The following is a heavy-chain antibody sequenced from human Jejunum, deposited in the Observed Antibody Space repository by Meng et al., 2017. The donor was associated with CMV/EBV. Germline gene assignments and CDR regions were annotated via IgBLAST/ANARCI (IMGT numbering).Heavy chain of an antibody. CDR3: AKDTVPDSRFNFDH. Sequence: GFVFSGYSMTWVRLAPGKGLEWVSIIYGGGSTKIYADSVKGRFTISRDDSKNMLYLQMDSLRVEDTALYFCAKDTVPDSRFNFDHWGRGTLVTVSS. CDR1: GFVFSGYS. J-gene: IGHJ4*02. CDR2: IYGGGSTK. D-gene: IGHD2-21*02. V-gene: IGHV3-23*03.